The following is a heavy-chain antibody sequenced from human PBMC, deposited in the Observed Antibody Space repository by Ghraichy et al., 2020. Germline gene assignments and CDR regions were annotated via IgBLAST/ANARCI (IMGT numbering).Heavy chain of an antibody. J-gene: IGHJ4*02. CDR3: AKADARSKGATTTDY. CDR1: GFTFSSYA. Sequence: GESLNISCAASGFTFSSYAMSWVRQAPGKGLEWVSAISGSGGSTYYADSVKGRFTISRDNSKNTLYLQMNSLRAEDTAVYYCAKADARSKGATTTDYWGQGTLVTVSS. V-gene: IGHV3-23*01. CDR2: ISGSGGST. D-gene: IGHD5-12*01.